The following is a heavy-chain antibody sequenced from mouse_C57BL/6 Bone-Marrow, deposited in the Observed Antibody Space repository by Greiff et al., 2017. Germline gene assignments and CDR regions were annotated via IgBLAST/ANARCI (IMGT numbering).Heavy chain of an antibody. V-gene: IGHV1-55*01. CDR1: GYTFTSYW. J-gene: IGHJ4*01. D-gene: IGHD1-1*01. CDR2: IYPGSGET. Sequence: VQLQQPGAELVKPGASVKMSCKASGYTFTSYWITWVKQRPGQGLEWIGDIYPGSGETNKNVKFKSKATLTVDTSSSTAYMQRSSLTSEDSAVYYCARCYYYYAMDNWGQGTSDTVYS. CDR3: ARCYYYYAMDN.